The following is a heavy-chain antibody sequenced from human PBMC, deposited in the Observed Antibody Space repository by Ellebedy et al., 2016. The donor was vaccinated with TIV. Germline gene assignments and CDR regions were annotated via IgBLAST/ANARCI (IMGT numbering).Heavy chain of an antibody. CDR3: AKDLSSGWLEG. Sequence: GGSLRLXCAASGFTFSSYSMNWVRQAPGKGLEWVSSISSSSSYIYYADSVKGRFTISRDNSKNTLYLQMNSLRAEDTAVYYCAKDLSSGWLEGWGQGTLVTVSS. D-gene: IGHD6-19*01. J-gene: IGHJ4*02. CDR1: GFTFSSYS. V-gene: IGHV3-21*01. CDR2: ISSSSSYI.